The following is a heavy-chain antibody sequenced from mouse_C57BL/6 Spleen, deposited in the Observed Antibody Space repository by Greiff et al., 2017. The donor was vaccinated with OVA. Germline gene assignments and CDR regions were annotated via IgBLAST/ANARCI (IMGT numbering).Heavy chain of an antibody. CDR1: GYSITSGYY. Sequence: EVQLQESGPGLVKPSQSLSLTCSVTGYSITSGYYWNWIRQFPGNKLEWMGYISYDGSNNYNPSLKNRISITRDTSKNQFFLKLNSVTTEDTATYYCARLLGEDYFDYWGQGTTLTVSS. V-gene: IGHV3-6*01. J-gene: IGHJ2*01. D-gene: IGHD4-1*01. CDR3: ARLLGEDYFDY. CDR2: ISYDGSN.